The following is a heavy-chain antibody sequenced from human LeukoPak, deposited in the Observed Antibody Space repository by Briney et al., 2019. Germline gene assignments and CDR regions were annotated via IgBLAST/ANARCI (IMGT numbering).Heavy chain of an antibody. J-gene: IGHJ4*02. CDR3: AKRVMVDYYDSSGYYYAYYFDY. V-gene: IGHV3-23*01. Sequence: GGSLRLSCAASGFTFSSYAMSWVRQAPGKGLEWVSTISGSGGNTYYADSVKGRFTISRDNSKNTLYLQMNSLRAEDTAVYYCAKRVMVDYYDSSGYYYAYYFDYWGQGTLVTVSS. D-gene: IGHD3-22*01. CDR2: ISGSGGNT. CDR1: GFTFSSYA.